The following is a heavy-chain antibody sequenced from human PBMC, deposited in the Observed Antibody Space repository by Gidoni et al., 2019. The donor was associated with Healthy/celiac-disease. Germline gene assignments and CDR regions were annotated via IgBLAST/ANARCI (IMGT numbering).Heavy chain of an antibody. CDR2: IYYSGST. Sequence: QVRLQGPGPGRGSPWGTLSLPCTVSGGPVAGGSYYWSWIRQPPGKGLEWIGYIYYSGSTNYNPSLKSRVTISVDTSKNQFSLKLSSVTAADTAVYYCARGGSGWELLPNFQHWGQGTLVTVSS. J-gene: IGHJ1*01. CDR1: GGPVAGGSYY. V-gene: IGHV4-61*01. D-gene: IGHD1-26*01. CDR3: ARGGSGWELLPNFQH.